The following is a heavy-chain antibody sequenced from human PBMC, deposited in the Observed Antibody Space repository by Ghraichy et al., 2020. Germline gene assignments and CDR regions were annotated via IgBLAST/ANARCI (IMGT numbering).Heavy chain of an antibody. CDR1: GYTFTRFG. V-gene: IGHV1-18*01. J-gene: IGHJ6*02. CDR2: ISANSGNT. CDR3: ARGGSGSYFYYYGMDV. D-gene: IGHD1-26*01. Sequence: ASVKVSCKASGYTFTRFGISWVRQAPGQGLEWMGWISANSGNTNYAQKFQGRVTMTRDTSTTTAYLDLRSLSSDDTAVYYCARGGSGSYFYYYGMDVWGQGTTVTVSS.